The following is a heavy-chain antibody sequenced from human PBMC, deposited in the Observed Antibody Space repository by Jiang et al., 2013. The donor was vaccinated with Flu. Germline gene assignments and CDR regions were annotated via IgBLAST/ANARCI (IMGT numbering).Heavy chain of an antibody. Sequence: GSGLVKPSETLSLTCTVSGGSVSSGGYYWSWIRQPPGKGLEWIGYIYYTGSTNYNPSLKSRVTISVDTSKNQFSLKLSSVTAADTAVYYCARAALVTTGILILTPWGQGTLVTVSS. CDR3: ARAALVTTGILILTP. D-gene: IGHD3-9*01. V-gene: IGHV4-61*08. CDR2: IYYTGST. J-gene: IGHJ4*02. CDR1: GGSVSSGGYY.